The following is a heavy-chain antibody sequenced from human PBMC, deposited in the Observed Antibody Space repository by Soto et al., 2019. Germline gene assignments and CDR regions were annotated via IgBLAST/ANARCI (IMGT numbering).Heavy chain of an antibody. CDR3: AREDDILTGYIDYYYGMDV. CDR1: GYTFTSYG. CDR2: ISAYNGNT. J-gene: IGHJ6*02. Sequence: ASVKVSCKASGYTFTSYGISWVRQAPGQGLEWMGWISAYNGNTNYAQKLQGRVTMTTDTSTSTAYMELRSLRSDDTAVYYCAREDDILTGYIDYYYGMDVWGQGTTVTVSS. D-gene: IGHD3-9*01. V-gene: IGHV1-18*01.